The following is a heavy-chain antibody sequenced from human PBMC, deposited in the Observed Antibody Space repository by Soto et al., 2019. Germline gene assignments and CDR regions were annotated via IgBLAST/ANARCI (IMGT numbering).Heavy chain of an antibody. V-gene: IGHV5-51*01. D-gene: IGHD3-9*01. J-gene: IGHJ3*02. CDR1: GYSFTSYW. CDR3: ARSEKYYDILTGYRPDAFDI. CDR2: IYPGDSDT. Sequence: GESLKISCKGSGYSFTSYWIGWVRQMPGKGLEWMGIIYPGDSDTRYSPSLQGKVTISADKSITTAYLQWSSLKASDTDMYYCARSEKYYDILTGYRPDAFDIWGQGTMVTVSS.